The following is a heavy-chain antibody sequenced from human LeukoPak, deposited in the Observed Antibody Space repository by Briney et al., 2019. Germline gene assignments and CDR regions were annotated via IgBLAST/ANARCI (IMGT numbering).Heavy chain of an antibody. J-gene: IGHJ4*02. CDR2: IWYDGSKE. V-gene: IGHV3-33*01. Sequence: GRSLRLSCAASGFTFSNHGIHWVRQAPGKGLEWVALIWYDGSKEYFADSVKGRFTISRDNSKNTLDLQMNSLRAEDTAVYYCAGGRAFYGSAPFYLDYWGQGTLVTVSS. CDR1: GFTFSNHG. CDR3: AGGRAFYGSAPFYLDY. D-gene: IGHD3-10*01.